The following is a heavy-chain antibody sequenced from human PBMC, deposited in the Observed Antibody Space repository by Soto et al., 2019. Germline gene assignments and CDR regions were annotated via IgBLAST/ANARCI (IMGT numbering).Heavy chain of an antibody. CDR3: AKGKGVGATPDGANC. CDR2: IRSDGDTT. V-gene: IGHV3-23*01. CDR1: GFTFSSYG. J-gene: IGHJ4*02. D-gene: IGHD1-26*01. Sequence: EMQVLESGGGLVQPGGSLRLSCAASGFTFSSYGMNWVRQAPGKGLEWLSGIRSDGDTTYNADSVKGRFTVSRDTSKNTVDLQMNSLRAEDTAVYYCAKGKGVGATPDGANCWGQGTLVTVSS.